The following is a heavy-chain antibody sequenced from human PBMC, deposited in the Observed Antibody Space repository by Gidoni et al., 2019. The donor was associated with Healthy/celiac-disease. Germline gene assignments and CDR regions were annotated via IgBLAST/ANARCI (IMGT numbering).Heavy chain of an antibody. J-gene: IGHJ6*02. D-gene: IGHD3-3*01. CDR3: ARLKGVSDFWSGNYYYYGMDV. CDR2: IYYSGST. CDR1: GGSISSYY. V-gene: IGHV4-59*08. Sequence: QVQLQESGPGLVKPSETLSLTCTVSGGSISSYYWSWIRQPPGKGLAWIGYIYYSGSTNYNPSLKSRVTISVDTSKNQFSLKLSSVTAADTAVYYCARLKGVSDFWSGNYYYYGMDVWGQGTTVTVSS.